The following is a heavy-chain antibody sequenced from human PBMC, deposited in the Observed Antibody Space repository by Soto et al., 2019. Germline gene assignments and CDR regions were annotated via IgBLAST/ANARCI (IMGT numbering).Heavy chain of an antibody. CDR1: GFTFSSYA. Sequence: EVQMLESGGGLVQPGGSLRLSCAASGFTFSSYALTWVRQAPGKGLEWVSSITGSGDYMRYRDSVKGRFTITRDNAKNTIFLQMKSLRADDTALYACGKDPNGDYFGACDFWGQGTMVTVSS. J-gene: IGHJ3*01. CDR3: GKDPNGDYFGACDF. CDR2: ITGSGDYM. V-gene: IGHV3-23*01. D-gene: IGHD4-17*01.